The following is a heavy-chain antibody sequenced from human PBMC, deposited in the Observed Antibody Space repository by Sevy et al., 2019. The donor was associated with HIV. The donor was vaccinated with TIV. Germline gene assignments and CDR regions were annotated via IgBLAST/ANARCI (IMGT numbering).Heavy chain of an antibody. V-gene: IGHV3-23*01. Sequence: GGSLRLSCAASGFTFSTSAMSWVRQAPDKGLEWVSSISGSAGSTYYADSVKGRFTISRDNSKNTLYMPMNSLRAEDTAVYYCARMYHDLLTGYRAPYYFDYWGQGTLVTVSS. CDR2: ISGSAGST. CDR1: GFTFSTSA. D-gene: IGHD3-9*01. CDR3: ARMYHDLLTGYRAPYYFDY. J-gene: IGHJ4*02.